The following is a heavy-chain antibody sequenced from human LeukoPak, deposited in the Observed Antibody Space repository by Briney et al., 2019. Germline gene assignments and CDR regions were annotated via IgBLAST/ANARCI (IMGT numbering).Heavy chain of an antibody. Sequence: GGSLRLSCAASGFTFSSYGMSWVRQAPGKGLEWVSAISGSGGSTYYADSVKGRFTISRDNSKNTLYLQMNSLRADDTAVYYWGKGQQPGGGVYFDYWGQGTLVTVSS. CDR1: GFTFSSYG. CDR2: ISGSGGST. D-gene: IGHD3-10*01. J-gene: IGHJ4*02. V-gene: IGHV3-23*01. CDR3: GKGQQPGGGVYFDY.